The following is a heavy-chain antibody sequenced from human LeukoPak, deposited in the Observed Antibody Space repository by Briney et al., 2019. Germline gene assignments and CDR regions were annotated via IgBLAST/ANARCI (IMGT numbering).Heavy chain of an antibody. Sequence: GSLRLSCAAYGFTFNDYYMSWIRQAPGKGLECIGTIYYAGDTYYNPSLKSRVTISVDTSKNQFSLKLRSVTAADTAVYFCATLDSGRYSEIDNWGQGTLVIVSS. CDR3: ATLDSGRYSEIDN. CDR1: GFTFNDYY. D-gene: IGHD1-26*01. CDR2: IYYAGDT. J-gene: IGHJ4*02. V-gene: IGHV4-34*08.